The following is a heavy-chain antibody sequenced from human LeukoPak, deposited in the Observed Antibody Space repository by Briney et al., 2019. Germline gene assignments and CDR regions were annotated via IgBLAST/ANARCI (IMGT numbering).Heavy chain of an antibody. CDR3: AKGSYYDFWSGYSY. Sequence: GGSLRLSCAASGFAFSSYAMSWVRQAPGKGLEWVSAISGSGGSTYYADSVKGRFTISRDNSKNTLYLQMNSLRAEDTAIYYCAKGSYYDFWSGYSYWGQGTLVTVSS. CDR2: ISGSGGST. D-gene: IGHD3-3*01. V-gene: IGHV3-23*01. J-gene: IGHJ4*02. CDR1: GFAFSSYA.